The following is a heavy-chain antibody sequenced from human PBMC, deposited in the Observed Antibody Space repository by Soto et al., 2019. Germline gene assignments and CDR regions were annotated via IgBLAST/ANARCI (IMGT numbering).Heavy chain of an antibody. V-gene: IGHV4-39*01. Sequence: QLQLQELGPGLVKPSGTVSLTCTVSGGSISSSSYYWGRIRQPPGNGLEWIGSIYYSGSTYYNPYLKSRVTISVDTSKNQFSLKLSSVTAADTAVYYCARHGGYCSGGSCFFGYPAGADAFDIWGQGTMVTVSS. CDR3: ARHGGYCSGGSCFFGYPAGADAFDI. J-gene: IGHJ3*02. CDR2: IYYSGST. CDR1: GGSISSSSYY. D-gene: IGHD2-15*01.